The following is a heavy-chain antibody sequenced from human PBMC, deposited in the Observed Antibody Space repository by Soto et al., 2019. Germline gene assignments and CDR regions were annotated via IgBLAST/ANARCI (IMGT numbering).Heavy chain of an antibody. CDR1: GFTFSNYA. V-gene: IGHV3-30-3*01. CDR2: ISYDGNKK. CDR3: ARDHDYAIYYYYGMGV. J-gene: IGHJ6*02. D-gene: IGHD4-17*01. Sequence: QVQLVESGGGVVQPGRSLRLSCAASGFTFSNYAMHWVRQAPGKGLEWVAVISYDGNKKYYADSVKGRFTISRDNSKNTLYLQINSLRTEDTAVYYCARDHDYAIYYYYGMGVWGQGTTVTVSS.